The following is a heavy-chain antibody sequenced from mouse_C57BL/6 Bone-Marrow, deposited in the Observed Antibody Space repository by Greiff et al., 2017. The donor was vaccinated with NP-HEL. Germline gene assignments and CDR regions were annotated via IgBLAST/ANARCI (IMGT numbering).Heavy chain of an antibody. D-gene: IGHD2-2*01. CDR3: RLLWLYYFAS. CDR2: IRLKSDNYAT. CDR1: GFTFSNYW. V-gene: IGHV6-3*01. Sequence: EVQRVESGGGLVQPGGSMKLSCVASGFTFSNYWMNWVRQSPEKGLEWVAQIRLKSDNYATHYAESVKGRFTISRDDSKSSVYLQMNNLSAEDTGIYYCRLLWLYYFASWGQGTTLTVSS. J-gene: IGHJ2*01.